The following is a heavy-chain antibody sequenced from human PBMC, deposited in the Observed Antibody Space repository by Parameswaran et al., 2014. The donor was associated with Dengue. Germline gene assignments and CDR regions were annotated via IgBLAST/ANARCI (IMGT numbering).Heavy chain of an antibody. J-gene: IGHJ5*02. CDR3: AREAYDSSGYYYWFDP. CDR2: IGTAGDT. Sequence: GESLKISCAASGFTFSSYDMHWVRQATGKGLEWVSAIGTAGDTYYPGSVKGRFTISRENAKNSLYLQMNSLRAGDTAVYYCAREAYDSSGYYYWFDPWGQGTLVTVSS. D-gene: IGHD3-22*01. CDR1: GFTFSSYD. V-gene: IGHV3-13*01.